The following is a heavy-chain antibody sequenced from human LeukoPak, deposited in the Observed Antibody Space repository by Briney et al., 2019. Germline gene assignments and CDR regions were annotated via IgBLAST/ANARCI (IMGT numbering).Heavy chain of an antibody. CDR2: ISHSGST. CDR3: ASPRRAHLYFDY. CDR1: GGSFSGYY. V-gene: IGHV4-34*01. J-gene: IGHJ4*02. Sequence: SETLSLTCAVYGGSFSGYYWSWIRQPPGKGLEWIGEISHSGSTNYNPPLKSRVTISVDTSKNQFSLKLSSVTAADTAVYYCASPRRAHLYFDYWGQGTLVTVSS.